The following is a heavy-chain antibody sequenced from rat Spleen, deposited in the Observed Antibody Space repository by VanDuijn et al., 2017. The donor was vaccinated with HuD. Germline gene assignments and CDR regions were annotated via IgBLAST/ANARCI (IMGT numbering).Heavy chain of an antibody. J-gene: IGHJ2*01. CDR2: ITNSGGST. D-gene: IGHD1-4*01. V-gene: IGHV5S23*01. Sequence: EVQLVESGGGLVQPGRSLKLSCAASGFTFSNYYMAWVRQAPTKGLEWVASITNSGGSTYYRDSVKGRFTISRDNAKSTLYLQMDSLRSEDKATYYCTRAATPHFDYWGQGVMVTVSS. CDR1: GFTFSNYY. CDR3: TRAATPHFDY.